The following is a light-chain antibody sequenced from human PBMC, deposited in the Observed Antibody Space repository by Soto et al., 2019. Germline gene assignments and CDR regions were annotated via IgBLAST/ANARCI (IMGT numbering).Light chain of an antibody. Sequence: QSALTQPPSASGSPGQSVTISCTGTRSDVGVYHYVSWYQQHPGKAPKLMIYEVSKRPSGVPDRFSGSKSGNTASLPVSGLQAEDEADYYCSSYAGSNNLVFGGGTQLTVL. CDR1: RSDVGVYHY. J-gene: IGLJ2*01. CDR2: EVS. V-gene: IGLV2-8*01. CDR3: SSYAGSNNLV.